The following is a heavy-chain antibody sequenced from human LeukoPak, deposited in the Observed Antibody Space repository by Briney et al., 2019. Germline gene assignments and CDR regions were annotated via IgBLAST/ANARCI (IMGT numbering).Heavy chain of an antibody. CDR3: AREVDTAMVTGNFDY. D-gene: IGHD5-18*01. CDR1: GFTFSSYA. Sequence: SGGSLRLSCAASGFTFSSYAMSWIRQPPGKGLEWIGEINHSGSTNYNPSLKSRVTISVDTSKNQFSLKLSSVTAADTAVYYCAREVDTAMVTGNFDYWGQGTLVTVSS. CDR2: INHSGST. V-gene: IGHV4-34*01. J-gene: IGHJ4*02.